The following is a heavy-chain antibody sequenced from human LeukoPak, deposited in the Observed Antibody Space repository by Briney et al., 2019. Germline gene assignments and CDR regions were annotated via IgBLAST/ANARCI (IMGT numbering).Heavy chain of an antibody. CDR3: ARDRASYYDFWSGYSSVDYFDY. CDR1: GFTFSSYS. CDR2: ISSNSSTI. V-gene: IGHV3-48*04. D-gene: IGHD3-3*01. Sequence: GGSLRLSCAASGFTFSSYSMNWVRQAPGKGLEWVSYISSNSSTIYYADSVKGRFTISRDNAKNSLYLQMNSLRAEDTAVYYCARDRASYYDFWSGYSSVDYFDYWGQGTLVTVSS. J-gene: IGHJ4*02.